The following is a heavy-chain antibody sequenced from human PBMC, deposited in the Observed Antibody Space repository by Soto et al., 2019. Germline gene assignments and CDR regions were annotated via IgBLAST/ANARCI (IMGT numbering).Heavy chain of an antibody. CDR1: GFTFSSYN. CDR3: ATEGDSSGWYNWFDP. Sequence: EVQLAESGGGLVQPGGSLRLSCAASGFTFSSYNMNWVRQAPGKGLEWASYISSGTSTIYYADSVKGRFTISRDNAKNSLYLQMNSLRAEDTAVYYCATEGDSSGWYNWFDPWGQGTLVTVSS. V-gene: IGHV3-48*01. CDR2: ISSGTSTI. J-gene: IGHJ5*02. D-gene: IGHD3-22*01.